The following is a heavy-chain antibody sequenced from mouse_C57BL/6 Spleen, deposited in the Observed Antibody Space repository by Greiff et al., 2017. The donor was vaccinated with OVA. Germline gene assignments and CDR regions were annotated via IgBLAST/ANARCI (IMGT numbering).Heavy chain of an antibody. Sequence: QVQLKQPGAELVMPGASVKLSCKASGYTFTSYWMHWVKQRPGQGLEWIGEIDPSDSYTNYNQKFKGKSTLTVDKSSSTAYMQLSSLTSEDSAVYYCARRVKLLGFDYWGQGTTLTVSS. CDR3: ARRVKLLGFDY. D-gene: IGHD1-1*01. CDR1: GYTFTSYW. J-gene: IGHJ2*01. V-gene: IGHV1-69*01. CDR2: IDPSDSYT.